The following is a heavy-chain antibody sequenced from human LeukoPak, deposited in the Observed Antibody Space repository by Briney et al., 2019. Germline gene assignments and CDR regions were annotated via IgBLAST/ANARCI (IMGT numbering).Heavy chain of an antibody. CDR3: ARGHYDFWSGYYFNY. D-gene: IGHD3-3*01. CDR1: GGSISSHY. J-gene: IGHJ4*02. V-gene: IGHV4-59*11. Sequence: SETLSLTCTVSGGSISSHYWSWIRQPPGKGLEWIGYIYYSGSTNYNPSLKSRVTISVDTSKNQFSLKLSSVTAADTAVYYCARGHYDFWSGYYFNYWGQGTLVTVSS. CDR2: IYYSGST.